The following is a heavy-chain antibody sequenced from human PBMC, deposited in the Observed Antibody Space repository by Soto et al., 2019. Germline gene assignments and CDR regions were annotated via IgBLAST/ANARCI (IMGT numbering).Heavy chain of an antibody. CDR1: GYTFTNYG. CDR2: ISAYNGDT. CDR3: ARGDGYNVLDF. Sequence: GASVKVSFKASGYTFTNYGFSWVRQAPGQGLEWMGWISAYNGDTHYAQKLQGRVTVTRDTSTSTAYMELRSLRSDDTAVYYCARGDGYNVLDFWGQGTLVTVSS. D-gene: IGHD5-12*01. V-gene: IGHV1-18*01. J-gene: IGHJ4*02.